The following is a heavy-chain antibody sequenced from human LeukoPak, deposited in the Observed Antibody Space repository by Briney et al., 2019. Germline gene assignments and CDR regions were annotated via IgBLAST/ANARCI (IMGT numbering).Heavy chain of an antibody. CDR3: AKRAHSTSWSGEY. J-gene: IGHJ4*02. CDR2: ISASGAGT. Sequence: GGSLRLSCAASGLTFSSYAMTWVRQAPGKGLEWVSGISASGAGTYYADSVKGRFTISRDNSKNTLYLQVNSLRAEDTAVYYYAKRAHSTSWSGEYWGQGTLVTVSS. CDR1: GLTFSSYA. D-gene: IGHD6-13*01. V-gene: IGHV3-23*01.